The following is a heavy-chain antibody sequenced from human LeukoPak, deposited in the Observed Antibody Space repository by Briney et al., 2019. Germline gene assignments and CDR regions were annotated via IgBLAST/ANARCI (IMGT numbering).Heavy chain of an antibody. CDR3: ARQSGDYSYYYYMDV. Sequence: AGESLKTSCKGSGYSFTRYWIGWVRQMPGKGLEWMGIIYPADSDIRYSPSFRGQVTISADKSISTSYLQWSSLKASDTAMYYCARQSGDYSYYYYMDVWGKGTTVTISS. V-gene: IGHV5-51*01. D-gene: IGHD2-21*02. J-gene: IGHJ6*03. CDR1: GYSFTRYW. CDR2: IYPADSDI.